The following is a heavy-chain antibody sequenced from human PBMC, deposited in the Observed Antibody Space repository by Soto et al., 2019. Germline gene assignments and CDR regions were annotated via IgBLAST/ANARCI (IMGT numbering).Heavy chain of an antibody. V-gene: IGHV3-33*01. CDR3: AREGDFWSEVYYYYYYMDV. CDR2: IWYDGSNK. Sequence: GGSLRLSCAASGFTFSSYGMHWVRQAPGKGLEWVAVIWYDGSNKYYADSVKGRFTISRDNSKNTLYLQMNSLRAEDTAVYYCAREGDFWSEVYYYYYYMDVWGKGTTVTVSS. CDR1: GFTFSSYG. J-gene: IGHJ6*03. D-gene: IGHD3-3*01.